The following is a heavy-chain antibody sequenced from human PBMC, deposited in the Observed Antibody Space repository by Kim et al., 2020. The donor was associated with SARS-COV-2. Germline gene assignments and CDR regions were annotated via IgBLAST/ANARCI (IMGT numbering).Heavy chain of an antibody. CDR1: GGSISSGSYY. CDR2: IYTSGST. CDR3: ARSRHYYDILTGYYGGAFDI. J-gene: IGHJ3*02. V-gene: IGHV4-61*02. Sequence: SETLSLTCTVSGGSISSGSYYWSWIRQPAGKGLEWIGRIYTSGSTNYNPSLKSRVTISVDTSKNQFSLKLSSVTAADTAVYYCARSRHYYDILTGYYGGAFDIWGQGTMFTVSS. D-gene: IGHD3-9*01.